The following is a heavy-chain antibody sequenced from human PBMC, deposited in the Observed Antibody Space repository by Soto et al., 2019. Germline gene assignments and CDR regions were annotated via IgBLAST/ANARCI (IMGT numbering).Heavy chain of an antibody. CDR2: IYYSGST. CDR1: GGSISSYY. CDR3: ASQSIAARPYDY. D-gene: IGHD6-6*01. V-gene: IGHV4-59*01. J-gene: IGHJ4*02. Sequence: QVQLQESGPGLVMPSETLSLTCTVSGGSISSYYWSWIRQPPGKGLEWIGYIYYSGSTNYNPSLKSRATISVDTSKNQFSLKLSSVTAADTAVYYCASQSIAARPYDYWGQGTLVTVSS.